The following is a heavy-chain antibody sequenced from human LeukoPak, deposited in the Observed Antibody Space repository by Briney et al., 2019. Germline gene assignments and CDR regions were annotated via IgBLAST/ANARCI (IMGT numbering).Heavy chain of an antibody. V-gene: IGHV5-51*01. CDR2: IYPGDSDT. CDR1: GYSFTSYW. J-gene: IGHJ6*02. D-gene: IGHD3-22*01. CDR3: ARPRAPYDSSGFYGMDV. Sequence: RGESLKISCKGSGYSFTSYWIGWVRQMPGKGLEWMGIIYPGDSDTRYSPSFQGQVTISADKSIRTAYLQWSSLKASDTAMYYCARPRAPYDSSGFYGMDVWGQGTTVTVSS.